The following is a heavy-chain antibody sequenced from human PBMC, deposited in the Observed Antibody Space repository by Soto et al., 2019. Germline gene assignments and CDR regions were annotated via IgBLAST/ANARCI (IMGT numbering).Heavy chain of an antibody. CDR1: GFTFSVYA. Sequence: GGSLRLSCGASGFTFSVYAMTWVRQAPGKWLEWVSAISGNGGSTYYADSVKGRLTISRDNSKSTLHLQMNSLRVEDTAVYYCAKDRTFGPPLVRFDSWGQGTLVTVSS. CDR2: ISGNGGST. J-gene: IGHJ4*02. D-gene: IGHD6-6*01. V-gene: IGHV3-23*01. CDR3: AKDRTFGPPLVRFDS.